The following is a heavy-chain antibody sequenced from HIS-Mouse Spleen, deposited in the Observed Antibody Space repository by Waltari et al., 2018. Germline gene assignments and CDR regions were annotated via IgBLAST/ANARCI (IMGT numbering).Heavy chain of an antibody. D-gene: IGHD6-13*01. Sequence: QLQLQESGPGLVKPSATLSLTCTVSGGSISSSIYYWAWIRQPPGKGLEWIGSIYYSGSTYYNPSLKSRVTISVDTSKNQFSLKLSSVTAADTAVYYCAREIPYSSSWYDWYFDLWGRGTLVTVSA. J-gene: IGHJ2*01. CDR2: IYYSGST. V-gene: IGHV4-39*07. CDR3: AREIPYSSSWYDWYFDL. CDR1: GGSISSSIYY.